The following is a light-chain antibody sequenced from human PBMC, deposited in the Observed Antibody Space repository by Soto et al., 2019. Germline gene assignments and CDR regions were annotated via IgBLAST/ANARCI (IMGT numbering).Light chain of an antibody. V-gene: IGKV3D-20*02. J-gene: IGKJ1*01. CDR2: GAS. Sequence: EIVLTQSPGTLSLSPGERATLSCRASQSVSSSYLAWYQQKPGQAPRLLIYGASSRATGIPDRFSGSGSGTDFTLTISRLEPEDFAVYYCQQRNSWPRTFGQGTKVEIK. CDR3: QQRNSWPRT. CDR1: QSVSSSY.